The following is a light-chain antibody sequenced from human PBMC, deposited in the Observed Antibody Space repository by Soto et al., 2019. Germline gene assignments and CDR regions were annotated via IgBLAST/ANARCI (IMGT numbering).Light chain of an antibody. V-gene: IGLV1-44*01. J-gene: IGLJ3*02. CDR1: SSNIGSST. Sequence: QSVLPQPPSASGTPGQRVTISCSGSSSNIGSSTVNWYQQLPGTAPKLLIYSNNQRPSGVPDRFSGSKSGTSASLAISGLQSEDEADYYCAAWDDSLNGRVFGGGTKLTVL. CDR3: AAWDDSLNGRV. CDR2: SNN.